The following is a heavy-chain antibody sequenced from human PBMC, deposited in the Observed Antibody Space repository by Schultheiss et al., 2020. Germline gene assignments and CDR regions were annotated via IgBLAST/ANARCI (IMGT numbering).Heavy chain of an antibody. Sequence: SETLSLTCAVSGGSISSSNWWSWVRQPPGKGLEWIGYIYYSGTTYYNPSLKSRLNMSIDTSKNQFSLNLTSVTAADTAVFYCARLAVLGKLPKFFDYWGQGALVTVSS. D-gene: IGHD2-15*01. J-gene: IGHJ4*02. V-gene: IGHV4-4*02. CDR2: IYYSGTT. CDR3: ARLAVLGKLPKFFDY. CDR1: GGSISSSNW.